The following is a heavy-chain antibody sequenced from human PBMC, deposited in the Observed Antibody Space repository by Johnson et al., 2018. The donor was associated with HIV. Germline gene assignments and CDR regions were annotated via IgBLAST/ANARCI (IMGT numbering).Heavy chain of an antibody. J-gene: IGHJ3*02. CDR1: GFTFSSYW. CDR3: ARVPSFLGRGRDAFGI. Sequence: VQLVESGGGLVQPGGSLRLSCAASGFTFSSYWMSWVRQAPGKGLEWVANIKQDGSEKYYVDSVQGRFTISSDNSKNSLYLQMNSLRAEDTAMYYCARVPSFLGRGRDAFGIWGQGTMVTVSS. V-gene: IGHV3-7*01. CDR2: IKQDGSEK. D-gene: IGHD2/OR15-2a*01.